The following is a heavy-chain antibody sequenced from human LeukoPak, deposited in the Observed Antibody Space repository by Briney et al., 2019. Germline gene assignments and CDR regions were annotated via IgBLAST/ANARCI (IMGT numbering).Heavy chain of an antibody. CDR3: AASSGSGNYAYYFDY. V-gene: IGHV3-48*04. Sequence: GGSLRLSCAASGFSFSSRNMNWVRQAPGKGLEWVSYISASTSSIYYADSVKGRLTISRDIGKNSLYLQMNSLRAEDTAVYYCAASSGSGNYAYYFDYWGQGTLVTVSS. CDR1: GFSFSSRN. J-gene: IGHJ4*02. CDR2: ISASTSSI. D-gene: IGHD3-22*01.